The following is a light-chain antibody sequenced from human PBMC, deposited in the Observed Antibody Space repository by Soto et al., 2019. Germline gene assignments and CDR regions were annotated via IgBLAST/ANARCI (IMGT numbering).Light chain of an antibody. Sequence: EIVLTQSPGTLSLSPGDRATLSCRASQSVSSSYLAWYQQNPGPAPRLLIYGASSRATGIPDRFSGSGSGTDFTLIISRLEPEDFAVYYCQQYGSSPPWTFGQGTKVDIK. V-gene: IGKV3-20*01. CDR1: QSVSSSY. CDR3: QQYGSSPPWT. J-gene: IGKJ1*01. CDR2: GAS.